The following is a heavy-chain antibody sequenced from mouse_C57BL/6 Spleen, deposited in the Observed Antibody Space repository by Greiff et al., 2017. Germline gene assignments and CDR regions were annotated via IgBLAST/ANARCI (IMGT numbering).Heavy chain of an antibody. Sequence: EVKLMESGGGLVKPGGSLKLSCAASGFTFSDYGMHWVRQAPEKGLEWVAYISCGSSTIYYADTVKGRFTISRDNAKNTLFLQMTSLRSEDTAMYYCARNYYGSSPYYFDYWGQGTTLTVSS. V-gene: IGHV5-17*01. J-gene: IGHJ2*01. D-gene: IGHD1-1*01. CDR1: GFTFSDYG. CDR2: ISCGSSTI. CDR3: ARNYYGSSPYYFDY.